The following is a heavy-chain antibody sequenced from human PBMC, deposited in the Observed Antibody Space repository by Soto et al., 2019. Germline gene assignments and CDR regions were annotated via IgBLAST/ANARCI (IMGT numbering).Heavy chain of an antibody. D-gene: IGHD3-9*01. J-gene: IGHJ6*03. V-gene: IGHV3-74*01. CDR1: GFTFSSYW. CDR2: INSDGSST. CDR3: ASPAGILTGYYYMDV. Sequence: GGSLRLSCAASGFTFSSYWMHWVRQAPGKGLVWVSRINSDGSSTTYADSVKGRFTISRDNAKNTLHLQMNSLRAEDTAVYYCASPAGILTGYYYMDVWGKGTTVTVSS.